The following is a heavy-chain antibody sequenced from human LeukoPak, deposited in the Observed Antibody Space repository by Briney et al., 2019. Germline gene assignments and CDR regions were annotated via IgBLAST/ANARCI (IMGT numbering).Heavy chain of an antibody. CDR2: ISAFNGDT. CDR1: GYSFTSYG. D-gene: IGHD6-13*01. J-gene: IGHJ3*02. Sequence: ASVKVSCKASGYSFTSYGITWVRQAPGQGLEWMGWISAFNGDTNYAQKLQGRVTMTTDTSTSTAYMELRSLRSDDTAMYYCARVAAGTFDIWGQGTMVTVSS. V-gene: IGHV1-18*01. CDR3: ARVAAGTFDI.